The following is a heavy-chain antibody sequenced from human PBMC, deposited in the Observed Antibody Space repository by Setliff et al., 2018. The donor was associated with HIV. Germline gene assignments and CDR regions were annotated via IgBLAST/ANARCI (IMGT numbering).Heavy chain of an antibody. CDR1: GDSIGDYY. CDR3: ARHMGSPADH. J-gene: IGHJ4*02. Sequence: SETLSLTCTVSGDSIGDYYWNWIRQPAGKGLEWIGRLYVSGDTNYNPSLKSRVTMSLDTSKKHFSLNLKSVTAADTAVYFCARHMGSPADHWGQGTLVTVSS. CDR2: LYVSGDT. D-gene: IGHD1-26*01. V-gene: IGHV4-4*07.